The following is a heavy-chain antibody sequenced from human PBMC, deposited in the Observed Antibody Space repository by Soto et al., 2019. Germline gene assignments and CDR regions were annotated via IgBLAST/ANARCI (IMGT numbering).Heavy chain of an antibody. CDR2: INAGNGNT. J-gene: IGHJ4*02. V-gene: IGHV1-3*01. CDR3: ARERRITIFGVVIHY. CDR1: GYTVTSYA. D-gene: IGHD3-3*01. Sequence: ASVKVSCKASGYTVTSYAMHWVRQAPGQRLEWMGWINAGNGNTKYSQKFQGRVTITRDTSASTAYMELSSLRSEDTAVYYCARERRITIFGVVIHYWGKGPLVTDSS.